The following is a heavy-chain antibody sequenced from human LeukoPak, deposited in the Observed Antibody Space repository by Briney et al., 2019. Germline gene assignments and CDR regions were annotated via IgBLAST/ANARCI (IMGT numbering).Heavy chain of an antibody. CDR2: ISGSGGST. D-gene: IGHD6-19*01. Sequence: PGGYLRFYCSASGFTISSYAMSWDRQGPGKGREWVSAISGSGGSTYYADSVEGRLTIARNNSKNTMYLQMNNLSAQNTAVNSCAKRPPSIAVAGGYWGQGTMVTVSS. V-gene: IGHV3-23*01. CDR3: AKRPPSIAVAGGY. J-gene: IGHJ4*02. CDR1: GFTISSYA.